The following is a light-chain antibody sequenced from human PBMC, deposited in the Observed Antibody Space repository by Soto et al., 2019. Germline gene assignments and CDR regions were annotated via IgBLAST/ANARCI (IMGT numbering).Light chain of an antibody. J-gene: IGKJ1*01. CDR1: QYINTR. Sequence: EIVLTKSPDTLSAFPGDTVTLSCRASQYINTRLAWYQHRPGQSPRLLIYQTSLRAAGIPARFSASGSGTDFTLTISDVQPEDFAIYYCHQRQSWLRTFAQGTKVDI. CDR2: QTS. CDR3: HQRQSWLRT. V-gene: IGKV3-11*01.